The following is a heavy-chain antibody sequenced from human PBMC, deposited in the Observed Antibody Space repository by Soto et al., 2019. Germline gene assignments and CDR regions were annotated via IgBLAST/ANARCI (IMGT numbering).Heavy chain of an antibody. CDR2: IIPIFGTA. CDR3: ARRAHTPRRGVGYYYYGMDV. V-gene: IGHV1-69*13. J-gene: IGHJ6*02. D-gene: IGHD3-10*01. Sequence: SVKVSSKVLEATLASYPITWVRRAPEQGLGWMGGIIPIFGTANYAQKFQGRVTITADESTSTAYMELSSLRSEDTAVYYCARRAHTPRRGVGYYYYGMDVWGQGTTVTVSS. CDR1: EATLASYP.